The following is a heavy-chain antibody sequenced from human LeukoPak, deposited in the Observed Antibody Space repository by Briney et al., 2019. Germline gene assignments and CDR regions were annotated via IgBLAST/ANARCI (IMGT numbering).Heavy chain of an antibody. V-gene: IGHV4-34*01. D-gene: IGHD5-24*01. CDR3: ARSRLHPIIFDY. J-gene: IGHJ4*02. CDR1: GGSFSGYY. CDR2: INHSGST. Sequence: SETLSLTCVVYGGSFSGYYWSWIRKPPGKGLEWIGEINHSGSTNYNPSLKSRVIISVDTSKNQFSLKLTSVTAADTAVYYCARSRLHPIIFDYWGQGTLVTVSS.